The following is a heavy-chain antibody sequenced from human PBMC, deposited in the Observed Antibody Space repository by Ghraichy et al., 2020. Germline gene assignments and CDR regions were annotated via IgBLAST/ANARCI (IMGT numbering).Heavy chain of an antibody. J-gene: IGHJ4*02. D-gene: IGHD2-8*01. CDR2: INHSGST. Sequence: SETLSLTCAVYGGSFSGYYWSWIRQPPGKGLEWIGEINHSGSTNYNPSLKSRVTISVDTSKNQFSLKLSSVTAADTAVYYCARFRRASIVLMVYAYFDYWGQGTLVTVSS. CDR3: ARFRRASIVLMVYAYFDY. V-gene: IGHV4-34*01. CDR1: GGSFSGYY.